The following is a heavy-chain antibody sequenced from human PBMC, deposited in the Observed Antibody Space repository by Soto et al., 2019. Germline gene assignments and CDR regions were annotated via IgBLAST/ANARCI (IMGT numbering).Heavy chain of an antibody. V-gene: IGHV3-11*01. CDR2: IGRTSNVI. Sequence: GGSLRLSSEPSGFIFSPGYTISIRQARGKGVEWVSYIGRTSNVIYYADSVKGRFTISRDNAKYSLYLQMNSLRAEDTAVYYCARVGLSAADFDYWGQGAPVSVSS. CDR3: ARVGLSAADFDY. CDR1: GFIFSPGY. D-gene: IGHD6-25*01. J-gene: IGHJ4*02.